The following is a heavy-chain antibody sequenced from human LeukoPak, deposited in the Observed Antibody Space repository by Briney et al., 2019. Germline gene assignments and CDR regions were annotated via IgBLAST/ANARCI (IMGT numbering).Heavy chain of an antibody. J-gene: IGHJ4*02. Sequence: SETLSLTCTVSGGSISSSSYYWGWIRQPPGKGLEWIGSIYYSGSTYYNPSLKSRVTISVDTSKNQFSLNLSSVTAADTAVYFCARWVRYYDSSGYRAQYYFDYWGQGTLVTVSS. CDR3: ARWVRYYDSSGYRAQYYFDY. V-gene: IGHV4-39*07. D-gene: IGHD3-22*01. CDR2: IYYSGST. CDR1: GGSISSSSYY.